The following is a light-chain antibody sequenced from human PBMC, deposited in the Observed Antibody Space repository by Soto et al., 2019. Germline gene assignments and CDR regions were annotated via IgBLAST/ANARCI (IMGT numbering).Light chain of an antibody. V-gene: IGKV3-11*01. Sequence: EIVLTQSPATLSLSPGEGATLSCRASQSVSYYLAWYQQKPGQAPSLLIYDASNRATGIPARFSGSGSGTDFTLTISSLEPEDFAVYYCQQRFTFGPGTKVDVK. CDR2: DAS. CDR3: QQRFT. CDR1: QSVSYY. J-gene: IGKJ3*01.